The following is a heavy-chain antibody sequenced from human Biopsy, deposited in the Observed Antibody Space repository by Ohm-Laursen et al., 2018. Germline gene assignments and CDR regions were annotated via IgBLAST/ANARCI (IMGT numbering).Heavy chain of an antibody. CDR2: FIHIIDSA. D-gene: IGHD3-16*01. CDR3: AIYGGTEHEGD. Sequence: SVKVSCKAFGCTFSTYAVSWVRQAPGQGLEWMGKFIHIIDSANYAQKFQGRVTITADKLTSTDYMELSSLRSEDTAVYYCAIYGGTEHEGDWGQGTLVSISS. V-gene: IGHV1-69*04. CDR1: GCTFSTYA. J-gene: IGHJ4*02.